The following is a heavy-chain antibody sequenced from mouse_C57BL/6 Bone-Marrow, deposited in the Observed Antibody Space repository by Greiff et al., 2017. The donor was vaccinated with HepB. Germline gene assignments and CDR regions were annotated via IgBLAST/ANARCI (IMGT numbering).Heavy chain of an antibody. CDR3: ARWGWLLPFDY. D-gene: IGHD2-3*01. CDR1: GYTFTSYW. CDR2: IDPSDSYT. Sequence: QVQLQQPGAELVMPGASVKLSCKASGYTFTSYWMHWVKQRPGQGLEWIGEIDPSDSYTNYNQKFKGKSTLTVDESSSTAYMQLSSLTSEDSAVYYCARWGWLLPFDYWGQGTTLTVSS. J-gene: IGHJ2*01. V-gene: IGHV1-69*01.